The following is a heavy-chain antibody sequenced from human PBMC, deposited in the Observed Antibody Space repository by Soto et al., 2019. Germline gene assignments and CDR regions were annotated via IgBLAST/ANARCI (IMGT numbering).Heavy chain of an antibody. CDR2: IGSGVSPI. Sequence: GGSLRLSCVASGFTFNDYYMSWIRQAPGKGLQWVSYIGSGVSPILYADFVKGRFTISRDNSKYTLYLQMNSLRADDTAVYYCARGQFDDSSGGFDYWGQGTMVTVSS. CDR3: ARGQFDDSSGGFDY. CDR1: GFTFNDYY. V-gene: IGHV3-11*04. J-gene: IGHJ4*02. D-gene: IGHD3-22*01.